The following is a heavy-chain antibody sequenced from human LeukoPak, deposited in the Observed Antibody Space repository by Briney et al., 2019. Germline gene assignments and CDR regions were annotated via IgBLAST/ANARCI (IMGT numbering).Heavy chain of an antibody. Sequence: RASVKVSCKASGYTFTGYYMHWVRQAPGQGLEWMGWINPNSGGTNYAQKFQGRVTMTRDTSISTAYMELSRLRSDDTAVYYCARAIVVVPAAMDHDAFDIWGQGTMVTVSS. J-gene: IGHJ3*02. CDR3: ARAIVVVPAAMDHDAFDI. V-gene: IGHV1-2*02. CDR1: GYTFTGYY. D-gene: IGHD2-2*01. CDR2: INPNSGGT.